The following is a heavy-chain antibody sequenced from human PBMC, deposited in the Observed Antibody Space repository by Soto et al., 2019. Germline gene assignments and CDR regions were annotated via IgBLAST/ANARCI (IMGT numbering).Heavy chain of an antibody. J-gene: IGHJ4*02. V-gene: IGHV3-9*01. CDR1: GFTFDDYA. Sequence: EVQLVESVGGLVQPGRSLRLSCAASGFTFDDYAMHWVRQAPGKGLEWVSGISWNSGSIGYAASVKGRFTISRDNAKNLLYLQMHSLRAEDTALYYCAKDNTLRGFSGFHYWGQGTLVTVS. CDR3: AKDNTLRGFSGFHY. CDR2: ISWNSGSI.